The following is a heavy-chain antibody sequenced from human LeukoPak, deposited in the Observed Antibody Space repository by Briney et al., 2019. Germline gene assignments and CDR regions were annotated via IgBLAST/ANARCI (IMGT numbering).Heavy chain of an antibody. J-gene: IGHJ5*02. CDR1: GYSFTDYY. CDR3: ARADRLHGGPYLIGP. V-gene: IGHV1-2*02. Sequence: ASVKVCCKTSGYSFTDYYMHWVRQAPGQGLEWMGWINPNSGGTSSAQKFQGRVTMTRDTSITTVYMEVRWLTSDDTAIYYCARADRLHGGPYLIGPWGQGTLVTVSS. CDR2: INPNSGGT. D-gene: IGHD2-21*01.